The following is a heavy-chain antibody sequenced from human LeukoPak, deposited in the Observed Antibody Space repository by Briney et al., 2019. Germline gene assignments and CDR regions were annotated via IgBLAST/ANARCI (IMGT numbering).Heavy chain of an antibody. CDR3: AKLARQGTSWGPLDAFDI. J-gene: IGHJ3*02. Sequence: GGSLRLSCAASGFTFSSYAMSWVRQAPGKGLEWVSAISGSGGSTYYADSVKGRFTISRDNSKNTLYLQMNSLRAEDTAVYYCAKLARQGTSWGPLDAFDIWGQGTMVTVSS. D-gene: IGHD3-10*01. CDR1: GFTFSSYA. CDR2: ISGSGGST. V-gene: IGHV3-23*01.